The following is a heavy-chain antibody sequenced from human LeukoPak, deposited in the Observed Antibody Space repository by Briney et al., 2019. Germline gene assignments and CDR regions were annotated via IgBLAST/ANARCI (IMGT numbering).Heavy chain of an antibody. Sequence: ASVKVSCKASGYTFTGYYFHWVRHAPGQGLEWMGWINPTSGGTNYAQKFQDRVTMTRDTSISTAYMELRSLRSDDTAVYYCAREAPSDGGTSHYYYYMDVWGKGTTVTVSS. V-gene: IGHV1-2*02. CDR2: INPTSGGT. CDR3: AREAPSDGGTSHYYYYMDV. D-gene: IGHD4-23*01. CDR1: GYTFTGYY. J-gene: IGHJ6*03.